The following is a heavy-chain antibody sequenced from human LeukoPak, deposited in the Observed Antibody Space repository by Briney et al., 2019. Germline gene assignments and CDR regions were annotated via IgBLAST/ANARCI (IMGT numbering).Heavy chain of an antibody. Sequence: PGGSLRLSCTASGFTFSSDEMNWVRQAPGKGLEWVAYISTTGTTIYYADSVKGRFTISRDNAKNSLYLQMNSLRVEDTAVYYCTRDSGRFRLDYWGQGILVTVSS. J-gene: IGHJ4*02. CDR1: GFTFSSDE. CDR2: ISTTGTTI. CDR3: TRDSGRFRLDY. V-gene: IGHV3-48*03. D-gene: IGHD6-19*01.